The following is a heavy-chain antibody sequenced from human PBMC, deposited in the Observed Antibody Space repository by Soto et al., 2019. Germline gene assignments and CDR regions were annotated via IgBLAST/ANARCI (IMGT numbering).Heavy chain of an antibody. CDR1: GFTFSSYA. Sequence: GSLRLSCAASGFTFSSYAMSWVRQAPGKGLEWVSAISGSGGSTYYADSVKGRFTISRDNSKNTLYLQMNSLRAEDTAVYYCAKDILRDYYMDVWGKGTTVTVSS. CDR3: AKDILRDYYMDV. D-gene: IGHD3-10*01. V-gene: IGHV3-23*01. J-gene: IGHJ6*03. CDR2: ISGSGGST.